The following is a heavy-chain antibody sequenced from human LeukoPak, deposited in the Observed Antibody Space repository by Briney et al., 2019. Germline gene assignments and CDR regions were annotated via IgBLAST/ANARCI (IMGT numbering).Heavy chain of an antibody. CDR1: GFTFSRYW. Sequence: TGGSLRLSYAASGFTFSRYWMHWVRQAPGKGLVWVSCIRSDGSTTSIADSAKGRFTISRDNAKNTVYLQMNSLRAEDTAVYYCVRDNRSYNFDYWGQGTLVTVSS. J-gene: IGHJ4*02. CDR2: IRSDGSTT. D-gene: IGHD1-26*01. V-gene: IGHV3-74*01. CDR3: VRDNRSYNFDY.